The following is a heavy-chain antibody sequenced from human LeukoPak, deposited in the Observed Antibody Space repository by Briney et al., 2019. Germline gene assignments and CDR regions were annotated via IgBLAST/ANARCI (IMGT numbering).Heavy chain of an antibody. V-gene: IGHV3-48*03. CDR3: ARGSVYYYDSSGHWGY. Sequence: PGGSLRLSCAASGFTFSSYEMNWVRQAPGKGLKWVSYISSSGSTIYYADSVKGRFTISRDNAKNLLYLQMNSLRAEDTAVYYCARGSVYYYDSSGHWGYWGQGTLVTVSS. J-gene: IGHJ4*02. CDR1: GFTFSSYE. CDR2: ISSSGSTI. D-gene: IGHD3-22*01.